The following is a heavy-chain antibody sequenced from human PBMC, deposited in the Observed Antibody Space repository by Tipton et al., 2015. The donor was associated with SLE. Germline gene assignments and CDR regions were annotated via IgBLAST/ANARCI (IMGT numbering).Heavy chain of an antibody. CDR2: INYSGYT. V-gene: IGHV4-34*01. CDR3: AASLNYYDSSGPEG. D-gene: IGHD3-22*01. Sequence: GLVKPSETLSLTCAVYGGSFSGYYWSWIRQSPGKGLEWIGEINYSGYTNFNPSLKSRVTISVDTSKNQFSLKLSSVTAADTAVYYCAASLNYYDSSGPEGWGQGTMVTVSS. CDR1: GGSFSGYY. J-gene: IGHJ3*01.